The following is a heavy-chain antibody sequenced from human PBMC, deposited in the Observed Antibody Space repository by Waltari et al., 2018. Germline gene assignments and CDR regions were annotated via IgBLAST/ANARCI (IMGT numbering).Heavy chain of an antibody. Sequence: EVQLFEYRADLVPPGAPPRLSCAASDFTSRTYAMSWVCKAPGKGLEWVSTISGNGGSTYYADSVKGRFTISRDNSKNTLYLQMNSLGAEDTAIYYCAKRGVFGSGSSFKNNWFDSWGQGTLVTVSS. CDR1: DFTSRTYA. J-gene: IGHJ5*01. CDR2: ISGNGGST. D-gene: IGHD3-10*01. V-gene: IGHV3-23*01. CDR3: AKRGVFGSGSSFKNNWFDS.